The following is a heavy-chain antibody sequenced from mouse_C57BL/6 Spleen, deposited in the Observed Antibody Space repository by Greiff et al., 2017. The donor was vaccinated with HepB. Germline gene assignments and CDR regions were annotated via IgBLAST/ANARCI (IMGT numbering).Heavy chain of an antibody. Sequence: QVHVKQSGAELVRPGSSVKLSCKASGYTFTSYWMHWVKQRPIQGLEWIGNIDPSDSETHYNQKFKDKATLTVDKSSSTAYMQLSSLTSEDSAVYYCARPSYGSSFSYWYFDVWGTGTTVTVSS. CDR3: ARPSYGSSFSYWYFDV. V-gene: IGHV1-52*01. D-gene: IGHD1-1*01. CDR1: GYTFTSYW. J-gene: IGHJ1*03. CDR2: IDPSDSET.